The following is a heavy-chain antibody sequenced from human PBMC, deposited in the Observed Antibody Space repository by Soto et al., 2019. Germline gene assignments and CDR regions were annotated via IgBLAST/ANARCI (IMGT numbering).Heavy chain of an antibody. CDR3: ARDSRNSRSLLEWFMRWFDP. D-gene: IGHD3-3*01. V-gene: IGHV3-33*01. CDR2: IWYDGSNK. J-gene: IGHJ5*02. CDR1: GFTFSSYG. Sequence: QVQLVESGGGVVQPGRSLRLSCAASGFTFSSYGMHWVRQAPGKGLEWVAVIWYDGSNKYYADSVKGRFTISRDNSKNTLYLQMNSLRAEDTAVYYCARDSRNSRSLLEWFMRWFDPWGQGTLVTVSS.